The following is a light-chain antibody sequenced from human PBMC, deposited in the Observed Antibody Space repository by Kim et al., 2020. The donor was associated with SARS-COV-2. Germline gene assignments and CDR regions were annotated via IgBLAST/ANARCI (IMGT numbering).Light chain of an antibody. CDR2: DAS. CDR1: QSVSSN. J-gene: IGKJ1*01. CDR3: QQQNNWPPWT. V-gene: IGKV3-15*01. Sequence: EIVMTQSPATLSVSPGERATLSCRASQSVSSNLAWYQQKPGQAPRLFIYDASTRATGIPARFSGSGSGTEFTLTISSLQSEDSAVYYCQQQNNWPPWTFGQGTKVDIK.